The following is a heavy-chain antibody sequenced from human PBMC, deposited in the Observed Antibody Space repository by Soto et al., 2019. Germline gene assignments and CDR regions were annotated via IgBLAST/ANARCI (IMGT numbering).Heavy chain of an antibody. V-gene: IGHV3-30-3*01. J-gene: IGHJ6*02. CDR1: GFTFSSYA. CDR3: GRDDCTNVVCAYYYDYGMDV. D-gene: IGHD2-8*01. CDR2: ISYDGSNK. Sequence: SLRLSCAASGFTFSSYAMHWVRQAPGKGLEWVAVISYDGSNKYYADSVKGRSTISRDNSKNTVYLKMNSGRAENPGVYYCGRDDCTNVVCAYYYDYGMDVWGQGTRVT.